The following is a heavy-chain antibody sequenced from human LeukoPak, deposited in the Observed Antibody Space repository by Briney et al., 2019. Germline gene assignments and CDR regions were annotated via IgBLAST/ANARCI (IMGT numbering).Heavy chain of an antibody. V-gene: IGHV3-74*01. CDR2: INTDGSST. Sequence: GGSLRLSCAASGFTFSSYWMHWVRQAPGKGLVWVSRINTDGSSTSYADSVKGRFTISRDNAKNTLYLQMNSLRAEDTAVYYCARATPVRVPAATAWYYYYMDVWGKGTTVTVSS. CDR1: GFTFSSYW. CDR3: ARATPVRVPAATAWYYYYMDV. D-gene: IGHD2-2*01. J-gene: IGHJ6*03.